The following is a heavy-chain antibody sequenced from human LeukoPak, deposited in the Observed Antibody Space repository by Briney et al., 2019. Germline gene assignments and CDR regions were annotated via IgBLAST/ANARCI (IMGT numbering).Heavy chain of an antibody. CDR3: ARDDATQGQLVLGY. D-gene: IGHD6-13*01. CDR2: ISGSGGST. J-gene: IGHJ4*02. CDR1: GFTFSSYA. Sequence: GRSLRLSCAASGFTFSSYAMHWVRQAPGKGLEWVSAISGSGGSTYYADSVKGRFTISREDSKNTLYLQMNSLRVEDTAVYYCARDDATQGQLVLGYWGQGTLVSVSS. V-gene: IGHV3-23*01.